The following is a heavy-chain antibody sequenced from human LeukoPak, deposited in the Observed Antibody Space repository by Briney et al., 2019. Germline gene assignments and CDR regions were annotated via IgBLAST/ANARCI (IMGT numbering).Heavy chain of an antibody. Sequence: GGSLRLSCAASGFTFTIYSMNWVRQAPGKGLEWVSAISGSGGTTYYADSVKGRFTISRDNSKNTLYLQISSLRAEDTAVYYCARLAITGSYTYDDYWGQGTLVTVSS. D-gene: IGHD3-16*01. V-gene: IGHV3-23*01. J-gene: IGHJ4*02. CDR2: ISGSGGTT. CDR1: GFTFTIYS. CDR3: ARLAITGSYTYDDY.